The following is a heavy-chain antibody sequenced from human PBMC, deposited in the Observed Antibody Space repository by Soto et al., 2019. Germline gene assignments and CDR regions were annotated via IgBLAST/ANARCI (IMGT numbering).Heavy chain of an antibody. J-gene: IGHJ4*02. Sequence: QVQLVQSGAEVKKPGASVKVSCKASGYTFTSYAMHWVRQAPGQRLEWMGWINAGNGNTKYSQTFQGRVTITRDTSASTAYMELSSLRSEDTAVYYCASYCSSTSCQDGSDYWGQGTLVTVSS. CDR2: INAGNGNT. V-gene: IGHV1-3*01. CDR3: ASYCSSTSCQDGSDY. CDR1: GYTFTSYA. D-gene: IGHD2-2*01.